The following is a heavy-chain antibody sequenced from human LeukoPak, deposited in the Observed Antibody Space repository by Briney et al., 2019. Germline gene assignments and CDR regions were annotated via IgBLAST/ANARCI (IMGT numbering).Heavy chain of an antibody. V-gene: IGHV3-53*01. D-gene: IGHD6-13*01. Sequence: GGSLRLSCAASGFTFSSYWMSWVRQAPGKGLEWVSVIYSSGSTYYADSVKGRFTISRDNSKNTLHLQMNTLRAEDTAVYYCASRIATAGSVDYWGQGTLVTVSS. CDR1: GFTFSSYW. CDR3: ASRIATAGSVDY. CDR2: IYSSGST. J-gene: IGHJ4*02.